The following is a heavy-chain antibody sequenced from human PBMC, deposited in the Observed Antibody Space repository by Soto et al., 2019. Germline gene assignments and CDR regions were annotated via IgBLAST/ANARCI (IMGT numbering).Heavy chain of an antibody. CDR1: GFTFSSYS. CDR2: ISSSSSYI. CDR3: ARPIGRAAAGTGDAFDI. J-gene: IGHJ3*02. Sequence: GGSLRLSCAASGFTFSSYSMNWVRQAPGKGLEWVSSISSSSSYIYYADSVKGRFTISRDNAKNSLYLQMNSLRAEDTAVYYCARPIGRAAAGTGDAFDIWGQGTMVTVSS. V-gene: IGHV3-21*01. D-gene: IGHD6-13*01.